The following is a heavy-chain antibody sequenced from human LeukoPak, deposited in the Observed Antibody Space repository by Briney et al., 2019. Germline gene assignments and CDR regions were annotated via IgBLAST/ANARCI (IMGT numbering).Heavy chain of an antibody. D-gene: IGHD6-6*01. CDR2: INHSGST. V-gene: IGHV4-34*01. J-gene: IGHJ4*02. Sequence: SETLSLTCAVYGGSFSGYYWSWIRQPPGKGLEWIGEINHSGSTNYNPSLKSRVTISVDTSKNQFSLKLSSVTAADTAVYYCARGTPIYSSSSGSFDCWGQGTLVTVSS. CDR3: ARGTPIYSSSSGSFDC. CDR1: GGSFSGYY.